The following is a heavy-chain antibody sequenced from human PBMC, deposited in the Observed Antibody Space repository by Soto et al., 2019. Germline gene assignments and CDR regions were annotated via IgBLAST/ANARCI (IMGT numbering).Heavy chain of an antibody. CDR2: IYYSGST. J-gene: IGHJ4*02. D-gene: IGHD2-2*02. CDR1: GYSISSSNW. V-gene: IGHV4-28*01. CDR3: ARTTNPHCSSTSCYTPYYFDY. Sequence: LSLTCAVSGYSISSSNWWGWIRQPPGKGLEWIGYIYYSGSTYYNPSLKSRVTMSVDTSKNQFSLKLSSVTAVDTAVYYCARTTNPHCSSTSCYTPYYFDYWGQGTLVTVSS.